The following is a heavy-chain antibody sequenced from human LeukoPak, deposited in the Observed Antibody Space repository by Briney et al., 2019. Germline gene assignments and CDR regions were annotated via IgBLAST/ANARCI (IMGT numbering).Heavy chain of an antibody. CDR1: GGSISSSSYY. V-gene: IGHV4-39*07. CDR2: IYYSGST. J-gene: IGHJ6*03. Sequence: SETLSLTCTVSGGSISSSSYYWGWIRQPPGKGLEWIGSIYYSGSTYYNPSLKSRVTISVDTSKNQFSLKLSSVTAADTAVYYCARDYVARLYGFYYYYMDVWGKGTTVTVSS. D-gene: IGHD5-24*01. CDR3: ARDYVARLYGFYYYYMDV.